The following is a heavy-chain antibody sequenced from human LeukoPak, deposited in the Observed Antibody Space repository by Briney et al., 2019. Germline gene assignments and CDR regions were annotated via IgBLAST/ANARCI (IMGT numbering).Heavy chain of an antibody. Sequence: GGSLRLSCAASGFTFSIYGMTWVRQAPGKGLEWVSYISTSSVTMDYADSVGGRLTISRDNAKNSLYLQMSSLRDEDTAVYYGPRDKLKSGSYSLDYWGQGTLVTVSS. V-gene: IGHV3-48*02. D-gene: IGHD1-26*01. CDR3: PRDKLKSGSYSLDY. CDR2: ISTSSVTM. J-gene: IGHJ4*02. CDR1: GFTFSIYG.